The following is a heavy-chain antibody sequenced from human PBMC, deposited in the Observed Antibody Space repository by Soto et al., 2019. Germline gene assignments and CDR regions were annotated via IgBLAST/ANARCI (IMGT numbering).Heavy chain of an antibody. CDR3: AREGKVFWCGGHDVDYYYGMDV. Sequence: ASVKVSCKASGYTFTSYGISWVRQAPGQGLEWMGWISAYNGNTNYAQKLQGRVTMTTDTSTSTAHMELRSLRSDDTAVYYCAREGKVFWCGGHDVDYYYGMDVWGKGTTVTVSS. CDR1: GYTFTSYG. CDR2: ISAYNGNT. V-gene: IGHV1-18*01. D-gene: IGHD3-3*01. J-gene: IGHJ6*04.